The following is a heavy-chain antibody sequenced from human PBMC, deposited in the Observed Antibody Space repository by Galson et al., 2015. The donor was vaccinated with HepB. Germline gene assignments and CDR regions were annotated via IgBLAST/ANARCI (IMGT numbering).Heavy chain of an antibody. J-gene: IGHJ2*01. CDR3: ARDRDGYNFWYFDL. CDR2: IIPNFRTA. V-gene: IGHV1-69*13. D-gene: IGHD5-24*01. CDR1: GGTFNNFG. Sequence: SVKVSCKASGGTFNNFGINWIRQAPGQGLEWMGGIIPNFRTANYHQDFQGRLTMTVDESTNTAYMELSSLTPDDTAIYFCARDRDGYNFWYFDLWGRGTLVTVSS.